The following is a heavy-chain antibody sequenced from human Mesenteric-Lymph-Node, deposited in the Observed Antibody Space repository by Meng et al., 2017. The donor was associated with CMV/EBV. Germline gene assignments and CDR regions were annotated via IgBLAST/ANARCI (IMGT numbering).Heavy chain of an antibody. Sequence: SETLSLTCTVSGGSISSYYWSWIRQPPGKGLEWIGYIYYSGSTNYNPSLKSRVTISVDTSKNQFSLKLSSVIAADTAVYYCARVSCSSTSCYGDYYYYGMDVWGQGTTVTVSS. V-gene: IGHV4-59*01. CDR3: ARVSCSSTSCYGDYYYYGMDV. J-gene: IGHJ6*02. D-gene: IGHD2-2*01. CDR1: GGSISSYY. CDR2: IYYSGST.